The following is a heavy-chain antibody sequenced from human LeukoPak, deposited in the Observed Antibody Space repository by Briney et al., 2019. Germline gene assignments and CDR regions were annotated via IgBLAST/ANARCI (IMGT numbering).Heavy chain of an antibody. Sequence: PGGSLRLSCEASGFTFSAYWMHWIRQAPGKGLVWVSSINKDASITRYADSVKGRFTISRDNAGNALYVQMNSLRAEDTAVYYCARAASAYHSDYYFDSWGQGTLVTVSS. J-gene: IGHJ4*02. CDR2: INKDASIT. CDR3: ARAASAYHSDYYFDS. V-gene: IGHV3-74*01. D-gene: IGHD1-14*01. CDR1: GFTFSAYW.